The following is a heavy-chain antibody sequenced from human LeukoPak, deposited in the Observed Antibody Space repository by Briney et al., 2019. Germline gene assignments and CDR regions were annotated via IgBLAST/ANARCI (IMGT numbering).Heavy chain of an antibody. CDR1: GGSFSGYY. Sequence: SETLSLTCAVYGGSFSGYYWSWIRQPPGKGLEWIGEINHSGSTNYNPPLKSRVTISVDTSKNQFSLKLSSVTAADTAVYYCARSNIWGQGTLVTVSS. D-gene: IGHD2/OR15-2a*01. J-gene: IGHJ4*02. CDR2: INHSGST. CDR3: ARSNI. V-gene: IGHV4-34*01.